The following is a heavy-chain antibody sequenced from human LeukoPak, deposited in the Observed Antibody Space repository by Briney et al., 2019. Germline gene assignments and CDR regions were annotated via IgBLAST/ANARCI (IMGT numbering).Heavy chain of an antibody. V-gene: IGHV4-34*01. J-gene: IGHJ4*02. CDR3: ARLRAAPWGFDY. CDR2: INHSGST. CDR1: GFTFSNYA. Sequence: GSLRLSCAASGFTFSNYAMSWIRQPPGKGLEWIGEINHSGSTNYNPSLKSRVSISVDTSKNQFSLKLNSVTAADTALYYCARLRAAPWGFDYWGQGSLVPVSS. D-gene: IGHD2-2*01.